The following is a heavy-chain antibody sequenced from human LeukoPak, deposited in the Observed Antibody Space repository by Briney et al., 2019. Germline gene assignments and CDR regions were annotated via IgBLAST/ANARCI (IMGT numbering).Heavy chain of an antibody. CDR1: GFTFSSYS. D-gene: IGHD6-19*01. CDR2: ISSSSSYI. V-gene: IGHV3-21*01. Sequence: GGSLRLSCAASGFTFSSYSMNWVRQAPGKGLEWVSSISSSSSYIYYADSVKGRFTISRDNAKNSLYLQMNSLRAEDTAVYYCARDRAVADYYFDYWGQGTLVTVSS. CDR3: ARDRAVADYYFDY. J-gene: IGHJ4*02.